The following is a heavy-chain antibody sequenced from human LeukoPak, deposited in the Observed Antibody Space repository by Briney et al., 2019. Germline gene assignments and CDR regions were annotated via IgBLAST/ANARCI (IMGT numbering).Heavy chain of an antibody. CDR1: GFTFSSYA. Sequence: GGSLRLSCAASGFTFSSYAMSWVRQAPGKGLDGVSSISGSGGSTYYADSVKGRFTISRDNSKNTLYLQMNSLRAEDTAVYYCANEWLGIGDYWGQGTLVTVSS. CDR3: ANEWLGIGDY. CDR2: ISGSGGST. D-gene: IGHD6-19*01. J-gene: IGHJ4*02. V-gene: IGHV3-23*01.